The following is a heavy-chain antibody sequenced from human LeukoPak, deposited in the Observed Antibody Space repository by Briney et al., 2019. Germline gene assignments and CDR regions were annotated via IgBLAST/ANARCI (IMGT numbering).Heavy chain of an antibody. CDR1: GGSISSYY. D-gene: IGHD4-23*01. J-gene: IGHJ3*02. V-gene: IGHV4-59*01. CDR3: ARVGGKYDAFDI. Sequence: PSETLSLTYTLAGGSISSYYWSWIRQPLGKGLEWIGYIYDSGSTNYNPSLKSRVSISVDTSKNQFSLKLSSVTAADTAVYYCARVGGKYDAFDIWGQGTMVTVSS. CDR2: IYDSGST.